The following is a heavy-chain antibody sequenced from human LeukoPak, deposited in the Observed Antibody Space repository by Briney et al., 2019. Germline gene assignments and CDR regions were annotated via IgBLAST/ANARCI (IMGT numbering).Heavy chain of an antibody. V-gene: IGHV4-59*11. CDR3: ARRFLVPARGWFDP. D-gene: IGHD2-2*01. CDR2: IYYSGST. J-gene: IGHJ5*02. CDR1: GGSISSHY. Sequence: SETLSLTCTVSGGSISSHYWSWIRQPPGKGLEWIGYIYYSGSTNYNPSLKSRVTISVDTSKNQFSLKLSSVTAADTAVYYCARRFLVPARGWFDPWGQGTLVTVSS.